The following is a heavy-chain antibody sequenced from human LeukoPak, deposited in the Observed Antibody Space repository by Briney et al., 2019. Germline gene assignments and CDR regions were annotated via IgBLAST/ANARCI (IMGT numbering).Heavy chain of an antibody. V-gene: IGHV3-33*06. CDR2: IWYDGSNK. Sequence: QPGRSLRLSCTASGFTYRNYGMNWVRQAPGKGLEGVAGIWYDGSNKDYVDSVKGRFTISRDNSKNTLYLEMNSLTVEDTAVYYCAKGRGGSSNGGSDYWGQGTQVTVSS. CDR1: GFTYRNYG. J-gene: IGHJ4*02. D-gene: IGHD7-27*01. CDR3: AKGRGGSSNGGSDY.